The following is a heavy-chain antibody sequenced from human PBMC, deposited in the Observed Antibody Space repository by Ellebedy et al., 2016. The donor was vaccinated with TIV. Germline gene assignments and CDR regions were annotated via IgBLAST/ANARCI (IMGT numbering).Heavy chain of an antibody. CDR2: INSDGSST. Sequence: PGGSLRLSCVAYGFAFSSRWIHWVRQAPGKGLVWVSHINSDGSSTTYADSVKGRFTISRDNAKDTVYLRMNSLRAEDTAVYYCGRDDRYGLDVWGQGTTVIVSS. V-gene: IGHV3-74*01. J-gene: IGHJ6*02. CDR3: GRDDRYGLDV. CDR1: GFAFSSRW.